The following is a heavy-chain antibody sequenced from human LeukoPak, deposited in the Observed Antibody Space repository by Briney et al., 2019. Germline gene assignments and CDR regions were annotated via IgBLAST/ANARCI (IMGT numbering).Heavy chain of an antibody. J-gene: IGHJ4*02. D-gene: IGHD3-22*01. Sequence: GESLRLSCSASGFTFSIFAMTWVRQLPGKGLQWVSTISGNGQKTYYGDSVTGRFSVSRDNSNNILFLQMDSLRADDSALYYCEKDANYYDSSAFFIPFDSWGQGTLVTVSS. CDR2: ISGNGQKT. CDR1: GFTFSIFA. V-gene: IGHV3-23*01. CDR3: EKDANYYDSSAFFIPFDS.